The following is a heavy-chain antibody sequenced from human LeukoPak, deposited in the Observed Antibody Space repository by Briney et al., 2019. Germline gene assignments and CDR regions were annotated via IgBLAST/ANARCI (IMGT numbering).Heavy chain of an antibody. CDR1: GFAFSNYW. J-gene: IGHJ4*02. D-gene: IGHD2-15*01. CDR2: IKQDGSET. CDR3: GSTNSFSY. Sequence: GGSLRLSCAASGFAFSNYWMNWARQAPGKGLEWVANIKQDGSETNYVDSVKGRFTISRGKAKNSLYLQMNSLRAEDTALYCCGSTNSFSYWGRGTLVTVSS. V-gene: IGHV3-7*01.